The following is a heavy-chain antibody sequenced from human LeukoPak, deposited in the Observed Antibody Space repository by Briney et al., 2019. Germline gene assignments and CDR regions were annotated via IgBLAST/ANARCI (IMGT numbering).Heavy chain of an antibody. J-gene: IGHJ4*02. CDR3: ARGRGFGESQIRYY. CDR2: ISYDGSNK. D-gene: IGHD3-10*01. V-gene: IGHV3-30*04. CDR1: GFTFSSYA. Sequence: PGGSLRLSCAASGFTFSSYAMHWVRQAPGKGLEWVAVISYDGSNKYYADSVKGRFTISRDNSKNTLYLQMNSLRAEDTAVYYCARGRGFGESQIRYYWGQGTLVTVSS.